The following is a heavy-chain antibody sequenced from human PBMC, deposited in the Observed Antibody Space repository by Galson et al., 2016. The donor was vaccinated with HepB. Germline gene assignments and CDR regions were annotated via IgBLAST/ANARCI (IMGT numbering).Heavy chain of an antibody. D-gene: IGHD5-18*01. Sequence: SLRLSCAASGFSFSDHYMSWIRQAPGKGLESIAYISSSGTVLYYAASAQGRFTISRDNAKKSLYLQMNSLRADDTGVYYFARDPDTRSKVDVWGHGTTVTVSS. V-gene: IGHV3-11*01. J-gene: IGHJ6*02. CDR2: ISSSGTVL. CDR1: GFSFSDHY. CDR3: ARDPDTRSKVDV.